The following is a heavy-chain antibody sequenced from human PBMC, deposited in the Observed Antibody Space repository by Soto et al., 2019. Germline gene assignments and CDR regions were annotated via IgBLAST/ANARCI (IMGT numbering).Heavy chain of an antibody. J-gene: IGHJ4*02. CDR2: IYYSGST. D-gene: IGHD1-1*01. CDR3: ARTGTEPYYFDY. Sequence: SETLSLTCTVSGGSISSGGYYWSWIRQNPGKGLEWIGYIYYSGSTYYNPSLKSRVTISVDTSKNQFPLKLSSVTAADTAVYYCARTGTEPYYFDYWGQGTLVTVSS. CDR1: GGSISSGGYY. V-gene: IGHV4-31*03.